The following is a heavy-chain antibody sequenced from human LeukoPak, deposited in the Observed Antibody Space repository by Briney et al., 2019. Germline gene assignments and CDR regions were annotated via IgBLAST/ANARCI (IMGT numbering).Heavy chain of an antibody. Sequence: PSETLSLTCTVSGASITSHYWSWIRHPPGRGLECIGYIYYTGYTTYDPSLKSRVTISIETSKNQSSLKLKNVTAADTAVYYCARDRRPHWGFDYWGQGPLVTVSS. V-gene: IGHV4-59*11. CDR2: IYYTGYT. CDR3: ARDRRPHWGFDY. CDR1: GASITSHY. J-gene: IGHJ4*02. D-gene: IGHD7-27*01.